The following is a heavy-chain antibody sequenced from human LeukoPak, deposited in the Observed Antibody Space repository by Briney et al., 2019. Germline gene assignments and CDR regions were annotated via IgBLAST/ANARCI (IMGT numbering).Heavy chain of an antibody. CDR3: ARDARYYDFWSGHPGGFDY. Sequence: PSETLSLTCTVSGGSISSHYWSWIRQPPGKGLEWIGYIYHSGSTNYNPSLKSRVTISVDTSKNQFSLKLSSVAAADTAVYYCARDARYYDFWSGHPGGFDYWGQGTLVTVSS. CDR2: IYHSGST. V-gene: IGHV4-59*11. J-gene: IGHJ4*02. CDR1: GGSISSHY. D-gene: IGHD3-3*01.